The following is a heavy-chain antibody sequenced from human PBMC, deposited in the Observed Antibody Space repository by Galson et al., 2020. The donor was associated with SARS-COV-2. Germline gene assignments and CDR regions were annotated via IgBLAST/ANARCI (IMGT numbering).Heavy chain of an antibody. CDR2: LHYSGST. V-gene: IGHV4-39*01. J-gene: IGHJ4*02. Sequence: SETLSLTCTVSGSSVSSSSSFWAWIRQPPGKGLEWLGSLHYSGSTYYTPSLKSRVTMSVDTSKNQFSLKLSSVTAADTALYYCARGTSGWGSRSYWGQGTLVAVSS. D-gene: IGHD6-19*01. CDR3: ARGTSGWGSRSY. CDR1: GSSVSSSSSF.